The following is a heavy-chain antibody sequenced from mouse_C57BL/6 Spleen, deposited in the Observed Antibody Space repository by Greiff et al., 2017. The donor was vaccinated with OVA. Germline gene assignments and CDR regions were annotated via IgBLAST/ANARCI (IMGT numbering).Heavy chain of an antibody. CDR2: INPNYGTT. V-gene: IGHV1-39*01. J-gene: IGHJ3*01. CDR3: ASGGIRDYDWFAY. D-gene: IGHD2-4*01. CDR1: GYSFTDYN. Sequence: EVQLQQSGPELVKPGASVKISCKASGYSFTDYNMNWVKQSNGKSLEWIGVINPNYGTTSYNQKFKGKATLTVDQSSSTAYMQLNSLTSEDSAGYYCASGGIRDYDWFAYWGQGTLVTVSA.